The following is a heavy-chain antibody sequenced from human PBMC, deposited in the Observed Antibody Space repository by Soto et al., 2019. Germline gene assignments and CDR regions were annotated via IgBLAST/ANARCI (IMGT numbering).Heavy chain of an antibody. V-gene: IGHV1-69*01. CDR3: ARDRDYYGSCNYYNRIDS. J-gene: IGHJ4*02. D-gene: IGHD3-10*01. CDR2: IIPIFGTP. CDR1: GGIFNTYA. Sequence: QVQLVQSGPEVKEPGSSVKLTCKVSGGIFNTYAISWLRQAPGQGLEWMGGIIPIFGTPNYAQRFQGRVTLTAVESTSKAYMALSRLRADYLAVYYFARDRDYYGSCNYYNRIDSWGQGTLVSFSS.